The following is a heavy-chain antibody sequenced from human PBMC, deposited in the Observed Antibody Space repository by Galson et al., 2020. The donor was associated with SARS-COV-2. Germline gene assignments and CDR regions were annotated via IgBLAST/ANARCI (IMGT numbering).Heavy chain of an antibody. CDR2: ISSSSSYI. Sequence: GESLKISCAASGFTFSSYSMNWVRQAPGKGLEWVSSISSSSSYIYYADSVKGRFTISRDNAKNSLYLQMNSLRAEDTAVYYCAREFLEWLLVIGDYYYYGMDVWGQGTTVTVSS. J-gene: IGHJ6*02. D-gene: IGHD3-3*01. CDR1: GFTFSSYS. CDR3: AREFLEWLLVIGDYYYYGMDV. V-gene: IGHV3-21*01.